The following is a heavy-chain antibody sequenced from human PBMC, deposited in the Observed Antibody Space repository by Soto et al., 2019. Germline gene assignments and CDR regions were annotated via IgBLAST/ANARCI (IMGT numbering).Heavy chain of an antibody. D-gene: IGHD6-19*01. CDR3: AREDSSGWLWDAFDI. CDR1: GFTFSSYS. J-gene: IGHJ3*02. V-gene: IGHV3-48*02. Sequence: VQLVESGGGLVQPGGSLRLSCAASGFTFSSYSMNWVRQAPGKGLEWVSYISSSSSTIYYADSVKGRFTISRDNAKNSLYLQMNSLRDEDTAVYYCAREDSSGWLWDAFDIWGQGTMVTVSS. CDR2: ISSSSSTI.